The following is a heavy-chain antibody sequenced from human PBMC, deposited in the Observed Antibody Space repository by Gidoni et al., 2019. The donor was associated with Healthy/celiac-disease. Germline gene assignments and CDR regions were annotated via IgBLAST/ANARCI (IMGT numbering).Heavy chain of an antibody. D-gene: IGHD6-13*01. CDR2: ISYDGSNK. V-gene: IGHV3-30-3*01. CDR1: AFTFSSYA. Sequence: QVQLVESGGGVVQPGRSVRLSCAAPAFTFSSYAMHWVRQAPGKGLGWVAVISYDGSNKYHADSVKCRFTISRDNSKNTLYLQMNSQRAEDTAVYYCARSPGVKQQLDHWGQGTLVTVSS. J-gene: IGHJ4*02. CDR3: ARSPGVKQQLDH.